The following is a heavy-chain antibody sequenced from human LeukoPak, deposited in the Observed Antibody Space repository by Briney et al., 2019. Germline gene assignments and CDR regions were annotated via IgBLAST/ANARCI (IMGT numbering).Heavy chain of an antibody. CDR2: VIPIFGTA. CDR3: ARGPSCSSTSCYGFYYFDY. V-gene: IGHV1-69*05. D-gene: IGHD2-2*01. CDR1: GSTLKSHS. Sequence: SMKVSRKASGSTLKSHSNSRGRQAPGPGLGVVGGVIPIFGTANYAQKFQGRVTITTDESTSTAYMELSSLRSEDTAVYYCARGPSCSSTSCYGFYYFDYWGQGTLVTVSS. J-gene: IGHJ4*02.